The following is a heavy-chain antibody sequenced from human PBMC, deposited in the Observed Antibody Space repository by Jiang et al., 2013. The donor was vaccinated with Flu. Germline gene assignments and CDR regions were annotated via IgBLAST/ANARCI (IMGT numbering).Heavy chain of an antibody. Sequence: GLVQPGRSLRLSCAASGFTFSSYAMHWVRQAPGKGLEWVAVISYDGSNKYYADSVKGRFTISRDNSKNTLYLQMNSLRAEDTAVYYCAKRGGNKRNLPQFDYWGQGTLVTVSS. J-gene: IGHJ4*02. D-gene: IGHD4-23*01. CDR1: GFTFSSYA. CDR3: AKRGGNKRNLPQFDY. CDR2: ISYDGSNK. V-gene: IGHV3-30*18.